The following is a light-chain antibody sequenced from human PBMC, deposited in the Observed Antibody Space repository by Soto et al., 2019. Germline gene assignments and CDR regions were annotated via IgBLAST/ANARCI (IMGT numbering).Light chain of an antibody. CDR3: QQYGSSPLT. CDR1: QSVSSSY. CDR2: GAS. J-gene: IGKJ4*01. V-gene: IGKV3-20*01. Sequence: DIVLTQSPGTLSLSPGERATLSCRASQSVSSSYLAWYQQKPGQAPSLLIYGASIRATGIPDRFSGSGSGTDFTLTTSRLEAEDFAVYYCQQYGSSPLTFGGGPKVDIK.